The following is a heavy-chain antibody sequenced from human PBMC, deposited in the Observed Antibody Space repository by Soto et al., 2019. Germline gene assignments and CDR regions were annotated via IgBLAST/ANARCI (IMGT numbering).Heavy chain of an antibody. Sequence: EVQLLESGGDLVQPGGSLRLSCAASGFTFSSYAMRWVRQAPGKGLECVSAISGSGGSTYYADSVKGRFTISRDNSKNTLYLQMNSLRVEDTAVYYFATDNNGDYWYFDLWGRGTLVTVSS. D-gene: IGHD4-17*01. CDR2: ISGSGGST. J-gene: IGHJ2*01. V-gene: IGHV3-23*01. CDR1: GFTFSSYA. CDR3: ATDNNGDYWYFDL.